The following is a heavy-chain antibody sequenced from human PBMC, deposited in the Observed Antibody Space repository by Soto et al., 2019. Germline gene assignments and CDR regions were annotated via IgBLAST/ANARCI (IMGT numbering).Heavy chain of an antibody. CDR3: ARSLHCTNGVCYTGPTY. Sequence: PSETLSLTCTVSGGSISIYYWSWIRQPPGKGLEWIGYIYYSGSTNYNPSLKSRVTISVDTSKNQFSLKLSSVTAADTAVYYCARSLHCTNGVCYTGPTYWGQGTLVTVSS. CDR2: IYYSGST. V-gene: IGHV4-59*01. D-gene: IGHD2-8*01. J-gene: IGHJ4*02. CDR1: GGSISIYY.